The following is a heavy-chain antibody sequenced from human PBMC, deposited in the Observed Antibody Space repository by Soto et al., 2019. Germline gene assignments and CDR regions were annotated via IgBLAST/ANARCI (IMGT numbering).Heavy chain of an antibody. CDR1: GYTFTSYA. V-gene: IGHV1-3*01. J-gene: IGHJ4*02. D-gene: IGHD3-9*01. CDR2: INAGNGNT. Sequence: ASVKVSCKASGYTFTSYAMHWVRQAPGQRLEWMGWINAGNGNTKYSQKFQGRVTITRDTSASTAYMELSSLRSEDTAVYYCARGLYDILTGYSPQEYWGQGTLVTVSS. CDR3: ARGLYDILTGYSPQEY.